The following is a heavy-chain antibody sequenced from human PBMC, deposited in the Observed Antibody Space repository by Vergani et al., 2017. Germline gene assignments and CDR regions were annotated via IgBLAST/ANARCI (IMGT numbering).Heavy chain of an antibody. CDR1: GFSFGDYA. V-gene: IGHV3-23*04. Sequence: EVQLVESGGGLVPPGRSLRLSCAASGFSFGDYAMTWVRQAPGKGLEWVSAISARYPSTYYADSVKGRFTISRDNSKNMLYLQMNSRRAEDTAVYYCARDYIVVVPAATYYYMDVWGKGTTVTVSS. D-gene: IGHD2-2*01. CDR2: ISARYPST. CDR3: ARDYIVVVPAATYYYMDV. J-gene: IGHJ6*03.